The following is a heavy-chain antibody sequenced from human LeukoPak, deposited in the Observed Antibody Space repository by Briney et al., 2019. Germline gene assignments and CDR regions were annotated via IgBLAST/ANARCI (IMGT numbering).Heavy chain of an antibody. V-gene: IGHV3-23*01. CDR1: GFTFSSYG. Sequence: GGSLRLSCAASGFTFSSYGMSWVRQAPGKGLEWVSAISGSGGSTYYADSVEGRFTISRDNSKNTLYLQMNSLRAEDTAVYYCAKDLKQLGRSFDYWGQGTLVTVSS. CDR2: ISGSGGST. CDR3: AKDLKQLGRSFDY. D-gene: IGHD6-6*01. J-gene: IGHJ4*02.